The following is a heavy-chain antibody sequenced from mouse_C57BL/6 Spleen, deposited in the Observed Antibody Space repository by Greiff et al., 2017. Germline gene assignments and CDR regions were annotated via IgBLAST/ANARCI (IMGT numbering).Heavy chain of an antibody. V-gene: IGHV1-82*01. J-gene: IGHJ2*01. D-gene: IGHD2-3*01. CDR1: GYAFSSSW. CDR2: IYPGDGDT. CDR3: ARFDYDGYYYFDY. Sequence: VQLQESGPELVKPGASVKISCKASGYAFSSSWMNWVKQRPGKGLEWIGRIYPGDGDTNYNGKFKGKATLTADKSSSTAYMQLSSLTSEDSAVYFCARFDYDGYYYFDYWGQGTTLTVSS.